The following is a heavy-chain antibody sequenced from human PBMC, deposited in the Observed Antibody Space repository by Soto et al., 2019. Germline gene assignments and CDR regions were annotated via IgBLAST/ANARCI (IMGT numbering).Heavy chain of an antibody. D-gene: IGHD2-15*01. Sequence: SETLSLTCTVSGGSISSYYWSWIRQPPGKGLEWIGYIYYSGSTNYNPSLKSRVTISVDTSKNQFSLKLSSVTAADTAVYYCARAGGYCSGGSCNLFDYWGQGTLVTVSS. CDR2: IYYSGST. CDR1: GGSISSYY. CDR3: ARAGGYCSGGSCNLFDY. J-gene: IGHJ4*02. V-gene: IGHV4-59*01.